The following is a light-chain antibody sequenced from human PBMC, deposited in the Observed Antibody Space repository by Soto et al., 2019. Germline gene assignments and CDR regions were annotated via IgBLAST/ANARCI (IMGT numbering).Light chain of an antibody. CDR2: KAS. CDR3: QKYNSAPLT. Sequence: DIQMTQSPSTLSASVGDRVTMXXRASQSISSWLAWYQQKPGKAPKXMIYKASSLESGVPSRFSGSGSGTEFTLTISSLQPEDVATYYCQKYNSAPLTFGGGTKVDIK. CDR1: QSISSW. V-gene: IGKV1-5*03. J-gene: IGKJ4*01.